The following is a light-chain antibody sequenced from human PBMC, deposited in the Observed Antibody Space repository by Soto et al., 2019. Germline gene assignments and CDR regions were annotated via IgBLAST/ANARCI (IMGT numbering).Light chain of an antibody. J-gene: IGKJ5*01. CDR1: QSVNNY. Sequence: EIVLTQSPATLSLSPGERATLSCRASQSVNNYLAWYQQKPGQAPRLLIYDAYNTATGIPARFSGSGSGTDFTLTISSLEPEHSAVYYCQQRSNWPPITFGQGTRLEIK. V-gene: IGKV3-11*01. CDR3: QQRSNWPPIT. CDR2: DAY.